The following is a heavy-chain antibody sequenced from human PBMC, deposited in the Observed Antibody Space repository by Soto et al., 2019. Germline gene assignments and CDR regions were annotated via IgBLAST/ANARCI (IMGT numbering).Heavy chain of an antibody. V-gene: IGHV4-34*01. D-gene: IGHD2-8*01. J-gene: IGHJ5*02. Sequence: SETLSLTCAVYGGSFSGYYWSWIRQPPGKGLEWIGEINHSGSTNYNPSLKSRVTISVDTSKNQFSLKLSSVTAADTAVYYCARGRSAEVYAISNWFAPSGQGTLVTVSS. CDR1: GGSFSGYY. CDR2: INHSGST. CDR3: ARGRSAEVYAISNWFAP.